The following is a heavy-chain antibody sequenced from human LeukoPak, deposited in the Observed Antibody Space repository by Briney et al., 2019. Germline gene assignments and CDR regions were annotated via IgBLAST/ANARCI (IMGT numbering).Heavy chain of an antibody. Sequence: PGRSLRLACAASGFTFSSYAMSWVRQTPGKGLEWVSAISGSGGSTYYADSVKGRFTISRDNSKKTLYLQMNSLRAEDTAVYYCACNYYGSGSYDYFDHWGQGTLVTVSS. CDR2: ISGSGGST. V-gene: IGHV3-23*01. J-gene: IGHJ4*02. D-gene: IGHD3-10*01. CDR3: ACNYYGSGSYDYFDH. CDR1: GFTFSSYA.